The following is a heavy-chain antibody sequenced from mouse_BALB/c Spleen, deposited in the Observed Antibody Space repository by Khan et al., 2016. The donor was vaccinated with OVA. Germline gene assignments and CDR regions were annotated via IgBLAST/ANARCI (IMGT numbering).Heavy chain of an antibody. CDR2: INTYTGEP. Sequence: QIQLVQSGPELKKPGETVKISCKASGYSFTNYGINWVKQSPGKALKWMGWINTYTGEPTYADDFKGRFAFSLETSANTAYLQINILKYEDTATYFCARPPYFSYTLDYWGQGTSVTVSS. J-gene: IGHJ4*01. V-gene: IGHV9-3-1*01. D-gene: IGHD2-10*01. CDR3: ARPPYFSYTLDY. CDR1: GYSFTNYG.